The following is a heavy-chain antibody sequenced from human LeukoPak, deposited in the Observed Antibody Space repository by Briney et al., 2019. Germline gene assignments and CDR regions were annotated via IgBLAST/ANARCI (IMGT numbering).Heavy chain of an antibody. Sequence: SETLPLTCTVSGGSISSYYWSWIRQPPGKGLEWIGYIYYSGSTNYNPSLKSRVTISVDTSKNQFSLKLSSVTAADTAVYYCARTHWSYFDYWGQGTLVTVSS. J-gene: IGHJ4*02. D-gene: IGHD2-8*02. CDR1: GGSISSYY. V-gene: IGHV4-59*01. CDR2: IYYSGST. CDR3: ARTHWSYFDY.